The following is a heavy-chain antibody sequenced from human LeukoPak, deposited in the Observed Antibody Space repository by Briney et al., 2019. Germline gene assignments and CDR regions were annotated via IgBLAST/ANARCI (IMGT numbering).Heavy chain of an antibody. J-gene: IGHJ4*02. CDR2: IYYSGSS. CDR1: GGSISSGDYY. D-gene: IGHD1-26*01. V-gene: IGHV4-30-4*01. CDR3: ARLKVDANNYFDY. Sequence: SETLSLTCTVSGGSISSGDYYWGWIRQPPGKGLEWIGYIYYSGSSYFSPSLKSRVTISVDTSKNQFSLKLSSVTAADTALYYCARLKVDANNYFDYWGQGTLVTVSS.